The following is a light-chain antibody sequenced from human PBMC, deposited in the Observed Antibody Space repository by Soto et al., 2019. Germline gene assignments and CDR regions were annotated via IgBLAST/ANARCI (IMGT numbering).Light chain of an antibody. J-gene: IGKJ5*01. CDR3: QQYISWPIT. CDR2: GAS. V-gene: IGKV3D-15*01. Sequence: EIVMTQSPATLSVSPGESATLSCRASQNINSDLAWYVQKPGQAPRRVIYGASTWGNDVPARFTGSGSGTEFTLTISGLQSEDFAVYYCQQYISWPITFGQGTRL. CDR1: QNINSD.